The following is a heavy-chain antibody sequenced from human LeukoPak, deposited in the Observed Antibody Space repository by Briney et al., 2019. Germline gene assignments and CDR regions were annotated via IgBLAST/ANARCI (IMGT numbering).Heavy chain of an antibody. Sequence: QSGGSLRLSCAAAGLTFSDFWMHCVRQPPGKGLVWVALVKGDGRTTIYADSVKGRFTISRDNAKNTLYLQMNSLRADDSGVYYCATGHSYGYDYWGQGVLVTVSS. CDR2: VKGDGRTT. D-gene: IGHD5-18*01. CDR3: ATGHSYGYDY. CDR1: GLTFSDFW. V-gene: IGHV3-74*01. J-gene: IGHJ4*02.